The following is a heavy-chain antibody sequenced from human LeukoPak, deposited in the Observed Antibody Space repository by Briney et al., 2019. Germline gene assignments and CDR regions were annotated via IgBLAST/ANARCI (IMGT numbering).Heavy chain of an antibody. J-gene: IGHJ4*02. V-gene: IGHV3-23*01. CDR1: GFTFSSYA. CDR2: ISGSGGST. CDR3: AKDIVSLSYYDFWSGQISYYFDY. Sequence: PGGSLRLSCAASGFTFSSYAMSWVRQAPGKGLEWVSAISGSGGSTYYADSVKGRFTISRDNSKNTLYLQMNSLRAEDTAVYYCAKDIVSLSYYDFWSGQISYYFDYWGQGTQVTVSS. D-gene: IGHD3-3*01.